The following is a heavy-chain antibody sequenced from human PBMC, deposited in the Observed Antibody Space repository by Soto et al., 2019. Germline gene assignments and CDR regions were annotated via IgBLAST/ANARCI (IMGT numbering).Heavy chain of an antibody. Sequence: SETLSLTCTVSGGSISSYYWSWIRQPPGKGLEWIGYIYYSGSTNYNPSLKSRVTISVDTSKNQFSLKLSSVTAADTAVYYCASNPRFSCSGGSCYPRWFDPWGQGTLVTVSS. CDR1: GGSISSYY. D-gene: IGHD2-15*01. CDR3: ASNPRFSCSGGSCYPRWFDP. V-gene: IGHV4-59*12. CDR2: IYYSGST. J-gene: IGHJ5*02.